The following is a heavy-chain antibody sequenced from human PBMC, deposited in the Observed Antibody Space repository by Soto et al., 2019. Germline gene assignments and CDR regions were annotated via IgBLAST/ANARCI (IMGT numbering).Heavy chain of an antibody. CDR2: IYHSGRT. Sequence: QVHLQESGPRLVKPSGTLSPTCAFSGGSVSSSNWWNWVRQPPGKELEWIGEIYHSGRTNYNPSLQRRVTISVDKSKHQFSLKRSTVTAEDTAVDYCARLDLREGWFEPWGQGTLLSVAS. CDR3: ARLDLREGWFEP. J-gene: IGHJ5*01. V-gene: IGHV4-4*02. D-gene: IGHD1-26*01. CDR1: GGSVSSSNW.